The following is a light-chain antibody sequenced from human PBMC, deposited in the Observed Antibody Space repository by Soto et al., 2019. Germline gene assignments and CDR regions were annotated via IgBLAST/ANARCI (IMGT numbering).Light chain of an antibody. J-gene: IGLJ3*02. Sequence: QSALTQPASASGSPGQSVTISCTGTSSDVGDYKYVSWYQQYPGKAPKLMIYEVTKRPSGVPDRFSGSKSGNTASLTVSGLQAEDEADYYCTSYVGNDIWVFGGGTKLTAL. CDR2: EVT. CDR1: SSDVGDYKY. CDR3: TSYVGNDIWV. V-gene: IGLV2-8*01.